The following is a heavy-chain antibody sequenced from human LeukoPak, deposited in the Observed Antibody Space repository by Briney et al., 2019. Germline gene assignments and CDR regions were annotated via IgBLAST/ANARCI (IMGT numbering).Heavy chain of an antibody. CDR3: ARDGYSGSYYRLYYFFMDV. V-gene: IGHV3-23*01. Sequence: GGSLRLSCAASGFTFSAYSMNWVRHTPGRGLEWVSSISGSGDNMDYADSVKGRFTISRDNSENTLYLQMNSLRGEDTAVYYCARDGYSGSYYRLYYFFMDVWGKGTTVTVSS. CDR1: GFTFSAYS. D-gene: IGHD1-26*01. CDR2: ISGSGDNM. J-gene: IGHJ6*03.